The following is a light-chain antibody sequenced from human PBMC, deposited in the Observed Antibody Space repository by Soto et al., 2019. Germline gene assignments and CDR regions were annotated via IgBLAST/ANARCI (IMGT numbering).Light chain of an antibody. CDR1: SSDVGGYNY. CDR3: CSHAASYTYV. CDR2: DVS. V-gene: IGLV2-11*01. J-gene: IGLJ1*01. Sequence: QSALTQPRSVSGSPGQSVTISCTGTSSDVGGYNYVSWYQQRPGKAPKLMIYDVSRRPSGVPGRFSGSKSGNTASLTSSGLQAEDEAEYFCCSHAASYTYVFGPGTKLTVL.